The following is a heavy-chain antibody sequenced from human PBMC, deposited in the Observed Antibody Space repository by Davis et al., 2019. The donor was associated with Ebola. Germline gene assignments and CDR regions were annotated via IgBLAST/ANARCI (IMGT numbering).Heavy chain of an antibody. CDR1: GYTFTTYD. V-gene: IGHV1-8*01. CDR2: MNPKSGNT. CDR3: VRYPPSNRNEFDY. Sequence: AASVKVSCKASGYTFTTYDINWVRQATGQGLEWMGWMNPKSGNTGYAQNFQGRVTMTRDTSITTAYMELSSLTSEDTAVYYCVRYPPSNRNEFDYWGQGTLVTVSS. D-gene: IGHD1-20*01. J-gene: IGHJ4*02.